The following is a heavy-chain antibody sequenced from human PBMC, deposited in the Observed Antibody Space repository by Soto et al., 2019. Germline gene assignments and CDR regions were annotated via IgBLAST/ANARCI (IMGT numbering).Heavy chain of an antibody. CDR1: GYTLTELS. J-gene: IGHJ3*02. V-gene: IGHV1-24*01. Sequence: GSSVKVSCKVSGYTLTELSMHWVRQAPGKGLEWMGGFDPEDGETIYAQKFQGRVTMTEDTSTDTAYMELSSLRSEDTAVYYCATRTYYYDSTPGPAFDIWGQGTMVTV. D-gene: IGHD3-22*01. CDR3: ATRTYYYDSTPGPAFDI. CDR2: FDPEDGET.